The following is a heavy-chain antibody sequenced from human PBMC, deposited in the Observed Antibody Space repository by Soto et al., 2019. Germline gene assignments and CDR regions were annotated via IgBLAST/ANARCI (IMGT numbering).Heavy chain of an antibody. CDR2: IWYDGSNK. CDR3: ARDREVVGYSYGIDY. V-gene: IGHV3-33*01. D-gene: IGHD5-18*01. Sequence: QVQLVESGGGVVQPGRSLRLSCAASGFTFSSYGMHWVRQAPGKGLEWVAVIWYDGSNKYYADSVKGRFTISRDNSKNTLYLQMNSLRAEDTAVYYCARDREVVGYSYGIDYWGQGTLVTVSS. CDR1: GFTFSSYG. J-gene: IGHJ4*02.